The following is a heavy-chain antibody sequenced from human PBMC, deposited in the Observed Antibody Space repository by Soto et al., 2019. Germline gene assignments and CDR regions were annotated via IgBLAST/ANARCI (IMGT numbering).Heavy chain of an antibody. CDR2: IKQDGSEK. V-gene: IGHV3-7*05. CDR3: ARNYSSSWKHSSYSYGLDV. J-gene: IGHJ6*02. D-gene: IGHD6-13*01. Sequence: PCVLLRLRYASAGSTISDYGINRVRQTPGKGLEWVASIKQDGSEKYYVDSVKGRFTISRDNAKNSLNLQMHSLRAEDTAVYYCARNYSSSWKHSSYSYGLDVWGQGTTVTVSS. CDR1: GSTISDYG.